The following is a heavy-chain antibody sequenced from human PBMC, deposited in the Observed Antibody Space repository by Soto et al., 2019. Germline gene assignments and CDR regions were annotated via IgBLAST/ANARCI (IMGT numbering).Heavy chain of an antibody. CDR1: GFTFSRYG. D-gene: IGHD6-19*01. CDR3: AKDTAVAGTSYYGMDV. Sequence: QVQLVESGGGVVQPGRSLRLSCAASGFTFSRYGMHWVRQAPGKGLEWVAVISYDGSNKYYADSVKGRFTISRDNSKNTLDLQMNSLRAEDTAVYYCAKDTAVAGTSYYGMDVWGQGTTVTVSS. V-gene: IGHV3-30*18. J-gene: IGHJ6*02. CDR2: ISYDGSNK.